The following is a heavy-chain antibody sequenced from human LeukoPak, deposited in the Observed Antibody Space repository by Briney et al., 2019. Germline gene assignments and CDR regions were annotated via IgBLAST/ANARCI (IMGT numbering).Heavy chain of an antibody. CDR1: AGSFSGYH. Sequence: SETLSLTCGVYAGSFSGYHWTWIRLRPGKGLEWIGDINHSGSTNYNPSLKSRVTISVDTSKNQFSLKLSSVTAADTAVYYCARGQRAYYYDSSGYFDYWGQGTLVTVSS. V-gene: IGHV4-34*01. CDR2: INHSGST. J-gene: IGHJ4*02. D-gene: IGHD3-22*01. CDR3: ARGQRAYYYDSSGYFDY.